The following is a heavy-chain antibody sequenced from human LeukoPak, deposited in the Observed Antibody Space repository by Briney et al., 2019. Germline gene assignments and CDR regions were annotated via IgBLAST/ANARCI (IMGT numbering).Heavy chain of an antibody. J-gene: IGHJ5*02. CDR3: ARGGGYNWFDP. Sequence: SETLSLTCAVYGGSFSGYYWSWIRQPPGKGLEWIGEINHSGSTDYNPSLKSRVTISVDTSKNQFSLKLTSVTAADTAGYYCARGGGYNWFDPWGQGTLVTVSS. V-gene: IGHV4-34*01. CDR1: GGSFSGYY. CDR2: INHSGST.